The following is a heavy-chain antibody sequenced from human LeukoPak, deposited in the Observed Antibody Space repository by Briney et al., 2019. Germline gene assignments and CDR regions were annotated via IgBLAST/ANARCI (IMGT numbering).Heavy chain of an antibody. CDR1: GYSFTNYW. CDR2: IYPGDSAT. Sequence: GESLKISCKGSGYSFTNYWIGWVRQMPGKGLELMGVIYPGDSATRYSPSFQGQVAISVDKSIRTAYLQWSSLKASDTAMYYCARLPYCGGDCYPNWFDTWGQGTLVTVSS. D-gene: IGHD2-21*02. CDR3: ARLPYCGGDCYPNWFDT. J-gene: IGHJ5*02. V-gene: IGHV5-51*01.